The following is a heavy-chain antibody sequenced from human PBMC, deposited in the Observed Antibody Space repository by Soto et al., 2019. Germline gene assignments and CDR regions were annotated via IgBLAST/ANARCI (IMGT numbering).Heavy chain of an antibody. V-gene: IGHV1-46*03. Sequence: QVQLVQSGAEVKKPGASVKVSCKASGYTFTSYYMYWVRQAPGQGLEWMGIINPSGGSTSYAQKFQGRVTMTRDTSTSTVYMELSSLRSEDTAVYYCARVTMVRGPYYYYMDVWGKGTTVTVSS. CDR3: ARVTMVRGPYYYYMDV. D-gene: IGHD3-10*01. J-gene: IGHJ6*03. CDR1: GYTFTSYY. CDR2: INPSGGST.